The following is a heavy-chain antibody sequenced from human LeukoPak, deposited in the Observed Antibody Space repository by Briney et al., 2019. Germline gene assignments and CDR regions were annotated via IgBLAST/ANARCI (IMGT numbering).Heavy chain of an antibody. J-gene: IGHJ6*03. CDR1: GFSFTSFW. CDR2: IRHDGSDK. V-gene: IGHV3-30*02. CDR3: AKAWATGYYYYMDV. D-gene: IGHD1-26*01. Sequence: GGSLRLSCRAFGFSFTSFWMSWVRQAPGKGLEWVANIRHDGSDKYYVDSVKGRFTISRDNSKNTLYLQMNSLRAEDTAVYYCAKAWATGYYYYMDVWGKGTTVTVSS.